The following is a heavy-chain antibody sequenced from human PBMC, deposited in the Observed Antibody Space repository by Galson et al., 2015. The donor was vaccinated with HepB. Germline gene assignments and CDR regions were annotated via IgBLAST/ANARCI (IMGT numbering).Heavy chain of an antibody. Sequence: SLRLSCAASGFTFSDYYMSWIRQAPGKGLEWVSYISSSGSTIYYADSVKGRFTISRDNAKNSLYLRMNSLRAEDTAVYYCARTKQLDYYWYFDLWGRGTLVTVSS. CDR3: ARTKQLDYYWYFDL. CDR2: ISSSGSTI. V-gene: IGHV3-11*04. D-gene: IGHD6-6*01. CDR1: GFTFSDYY. J-gene: IGHJ2*01.